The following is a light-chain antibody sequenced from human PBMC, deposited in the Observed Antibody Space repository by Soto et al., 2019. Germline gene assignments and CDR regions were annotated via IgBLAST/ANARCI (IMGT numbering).Light chain of an antibody. V-gene: IGLV1-47*01. CDR2: RDN. J-gene: IGLJ3*02. CDR3: AAWDDSLSGRV. Sequence: QSVLTQPPSASGTPGQRVTISCSGSSSDIGSNYVYWYQQLPGTAATLLIYRDNQRPSGVPDRFSGSKSGTSASLAISGLRSEDEADYYCAAWDDSLSGRVFGGGTKLTVL. CDR1: SSDIGSNY.